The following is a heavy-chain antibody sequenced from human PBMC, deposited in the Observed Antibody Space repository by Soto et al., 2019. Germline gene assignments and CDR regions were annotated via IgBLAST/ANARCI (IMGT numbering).Heavy chain of an antibody. Sequence: NWVRQPPGKGLEWIGYIYHSGSTYYNPSLKSRVTISVDRSKNQFSLKLSSVTAADTAVYYCARVPGPWGQGTLVTVSS. CDR2: IYHSGST. J-gene: IGHJ5*02. V-gene: IGHV4-30-2*01. CDR3: ARVPGP. D-gene: IGHD7-27*01.